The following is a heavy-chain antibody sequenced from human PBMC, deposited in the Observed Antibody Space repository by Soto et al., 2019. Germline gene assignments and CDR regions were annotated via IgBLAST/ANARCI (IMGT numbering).Heavy chain of an antibody. CDR2: IWYDGSNK. J-gene: IGHJ6*02. V-gene: IGHV3-33*01. CDR1: GFTFSSYG. D-gene: IGHD2-21*01. CDR3: ARDPFALVGYVVWDTLNYGMDV. Sequence: GGSLRLSCAASGFTFSSYGTHWVRQAPGKGLEWVAVIWYDGSNKYYADSVKGRFTISRDNSKNTLYLQMNSLRAEDTAVYYCARDPFALVGYVVWDTLNYGMDVWGQGTTVTVSS.